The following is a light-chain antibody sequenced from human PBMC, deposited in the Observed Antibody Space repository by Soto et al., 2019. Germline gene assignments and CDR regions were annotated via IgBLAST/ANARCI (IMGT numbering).Light chain of an antibody. CDR2: AAS. CDR1: QGISSY. CDR3: QQLNSY. V-gene: IGKV1-9*01. Sequence: DIQLTQSPSFLSASVGDRVTITCRASQGISSYLAWYQQKPGKAPKLLIYAASTLQSGVPSRFSGSGSGIEFTLTISSLQPEDFATYYCQQLNSYFGQGTRLEIK. J-gene: IGKJ5*01.